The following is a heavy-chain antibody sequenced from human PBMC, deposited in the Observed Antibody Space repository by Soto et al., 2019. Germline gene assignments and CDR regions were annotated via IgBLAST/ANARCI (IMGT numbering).Heavy chain of an antibody. CDR2: ISHSGST. CDR1: GGSISRGRSS. V-gene: IGHV4-30-2*01. J-gene: IGHJ4*01. CDR3: GIGVDYAKAVFPY. D-gene: IGHD3-22*01. Sequence: TLSLTCSGSGGSISRGRSSWYWIRQQPGRGLEWIAYISHSGSTYYNPSLKSRVTISVDRTKNQFSLKLSSLTAADTAVYKCGIGVDYAKAVFPYW.